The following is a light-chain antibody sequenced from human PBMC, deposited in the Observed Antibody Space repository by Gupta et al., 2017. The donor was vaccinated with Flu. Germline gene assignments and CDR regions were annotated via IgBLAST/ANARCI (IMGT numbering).Light chain of an antibody. J-gene: IGLJ1*01. Sequence: ISCSGDSSNIGRNTVNWYQQLPRSTPKLLIHSNNLQPSGVSDRFSGSKSGTSASLAISGLQSGDEDHYYCGVEDDSRDDHYVFGTGTEFTV. CDR1: SSNIGRNT. CDR3: GVEDDSRDDHYV. CDR2: SNN. V-gene: IGLV1-44*01.